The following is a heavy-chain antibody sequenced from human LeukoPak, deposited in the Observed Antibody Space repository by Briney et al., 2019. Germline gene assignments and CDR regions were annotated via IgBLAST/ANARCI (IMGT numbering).Heavy chain of an antibody. CDR3: ARWGCSGGSCYSGVRSPAMWKNWFDP. V-gene: IGHV1-2*03. CDR1: GYTFTGYY. D-gene: IGHD2-15*01. Sequence: LGASVKVSCKASGYTFTGYYMHWVRQAPGQGLEWMGWINPNSGGTNYAQKFQGRVTMTRDTSISTAYMELSSLRSDDTAVYYCARWGCSGGSCYSGVRSPAMWKNWFDPWGQGTLVTVSS. J-gene: IGHJ5*02. CDR2: INPNSGGT.